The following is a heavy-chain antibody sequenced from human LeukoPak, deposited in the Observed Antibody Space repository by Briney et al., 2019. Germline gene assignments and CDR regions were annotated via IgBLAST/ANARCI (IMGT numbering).Heavy chain of an antibody. V-gene: IGHV4-59*01. CDR1: GGSISSYY. CDR2: MHYSGNT. CDR3: ARHLRAVAGGRYFDY. J-gene: IGHJ4*02. Sequence: SETLSLTCTVSGGSISSYYWSWIRQSPEKGLEWIGYMHYSGNTKYNSSLRSRVTISLDTSKNQFSLRLSSVTAADTAVYYCARHLRAVAGGRYFDYWGQGTQVTVSS. D-gene: IGHD6-19*01.